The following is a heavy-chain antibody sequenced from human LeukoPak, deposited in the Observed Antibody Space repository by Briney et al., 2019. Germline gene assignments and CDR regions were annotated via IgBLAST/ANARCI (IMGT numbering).Heavy chain of an antibody. CDR1: GYTFTDYY. D-gene: IGHD3-22*01. J-gene: IGHJ4*02. V-gene: IGHV1-46*01. CDR2: ISPSGGST. CDR3: ARAKVVSGTLDY. Sequence: GASVKVSCKASGYTFTDYYMNWVRQAPGQGLEWLGIISPSGGSTSYAQKFQGRVTMTRDTSTNKVYMELSSLRSEDTAVYYCARAKVVSGTLDYWGQGTLVTVSS.